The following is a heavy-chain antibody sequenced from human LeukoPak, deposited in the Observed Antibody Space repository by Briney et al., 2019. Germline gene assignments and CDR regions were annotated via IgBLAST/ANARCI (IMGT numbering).Heavy chain of an antibody. CDR1: GFILDSYW. CDR2: IKQYGSEK. V-gene: IGHV3-7*05. Sequence: PGGSLTLSCAASGFILDSYWMSWIRQAPGKGLEWVATIKQYGSEKYYVDSVKGRFTISRDNAKKSLFLQMDSLRGEDTAVYYCARAAEISALDNWGQGTLVTVSS. J-gene: IGHJ4*02. D-gene: IGHD6-13*01. CDR3: ARAAEISALDN.